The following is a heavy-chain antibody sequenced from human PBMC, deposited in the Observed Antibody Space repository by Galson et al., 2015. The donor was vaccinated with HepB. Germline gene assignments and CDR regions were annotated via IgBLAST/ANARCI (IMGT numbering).Heavy chain of an antibody. V-gene: IGHV3-23*01. J-gene: IGHJ5*01. D-gene: IGHD2-15*01. CDR1: GFTFSIYT. Sequence: SLRLSCAASGFTFSIYTMPWVRQAPGKGLEWVSFISGTGGTIFYADSVKGRFTISRDNSKNTLYLQMNSLRAEDTALYYCAKKPWTVDANNFLDSWGQGTLVTVSS. CDR2: ISGTGGTI. CDR3: AKKPWTVDANNFLDS.